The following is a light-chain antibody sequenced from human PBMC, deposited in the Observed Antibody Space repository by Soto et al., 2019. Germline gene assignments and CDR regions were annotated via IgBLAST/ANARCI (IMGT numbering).Light chain of an antibody. V-gene: IGLV4-60*02. J-gene: IGLJ3*02. CDR3: ETWDSNSWV. CDR1: SGHSSYI. CDR2: LEGSGSY. Sequence: QPVLTQSSSASASLASSVKLTCTLSSGHSSYIIAWHQQQPGKAPRYLMKLEGSGSYNKGSGVPDRFSGSSYGADRYLTISNLQFEDEDDYYCETWDSNSWVFGGGPKLTVL.